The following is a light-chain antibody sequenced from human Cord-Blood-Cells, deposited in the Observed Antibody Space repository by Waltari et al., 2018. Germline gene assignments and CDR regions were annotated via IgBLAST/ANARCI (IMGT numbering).Light chain of an antibody. CDR2: GAS. V-gene: IGKV3-20*01. Sequence: ELVLTPYPGTLSLSPGESATLSCRASQSVSSSYLAWYQQKPGQAPRLLIYGASSRATGIPDRFSGSGSGTDFTLTISRLEPEDFAVYYCQQYGSSPVSFGQGTKLEIK. CDR3: QQYGSSPVS. J-gene: IGKJ2*03. CDR1: QSVSSSY.